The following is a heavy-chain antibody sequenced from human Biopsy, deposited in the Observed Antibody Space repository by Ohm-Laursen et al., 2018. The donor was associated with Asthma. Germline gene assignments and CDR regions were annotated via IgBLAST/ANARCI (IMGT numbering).Heavy chain of an antibody. V-gene: IGHV1-3*01. CDR3: AKDFGWELPQYNFDY. J-gene: IGHJ4*02. Sequence: ASVKVSCKVSGYTFINYAIHWVRQAPGQRLEWMGWINAGNGNTKYSQKFQGRVTITRDTSTSTVYMELSSLRSEDTAVYYCAKDFGWELPQYNFDYWGQGTLVTVSS. CDR1: GYTFINYA. CDR2: INAGNGNT. D-gene: IGHD1-26*01.